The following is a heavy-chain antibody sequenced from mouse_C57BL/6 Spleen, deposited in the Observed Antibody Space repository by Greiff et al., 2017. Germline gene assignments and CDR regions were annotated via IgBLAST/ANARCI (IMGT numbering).Heavy chain of an antibody. V-gene: IGHV1-55*01. CDR2: IYPGSGST. J-gene: IGHJ4*01. D-gene: IGHD3-2*02. Sequence: VQLQQPGPELVKPGASVKMSCKASGYTFTSYWITWVKQSPGQGLEWIGDIYPGSGSTNNNEKFKSKATLTVDTSSSTGYMQLSGLTSEDSAVYYCARAQATDYAMDYWGQGTSVTVSS. CDR1: GYTFTSYW. CDR3: ARAQATDYAMDY.